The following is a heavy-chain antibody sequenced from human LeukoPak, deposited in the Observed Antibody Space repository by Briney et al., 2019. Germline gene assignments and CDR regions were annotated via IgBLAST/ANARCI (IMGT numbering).Heavy chain of an antibody. Sequence: PGGSLRLSCAASGFTVSSNYMGWVRQAPGKGLEWVSVIYSGGSTYYADPVKGRFTISRDNSKNTLYLQMNSLRAEDTAVYYCAKESSSFIAVAGPADYWGQGTLVTVSS. J-gene: IGHJ4*02. CDR1: GFTVSSNY. V-gene: IGHV3-53*01. D-gene: IGHD6-19*01. CDR2: IYSGGST. CDR3: AKESSSFIAVAGPADY.